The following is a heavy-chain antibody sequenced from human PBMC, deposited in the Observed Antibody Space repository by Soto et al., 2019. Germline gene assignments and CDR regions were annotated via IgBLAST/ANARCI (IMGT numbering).Heavy chain of an antibody. V-gene: IGHV4-34*01. CDR3: ARGYCTNGVCSRGNWFDP. CDR1: GGSFSGYY. J-gene: IGHJ5*02. CDR2: INHSGST. Sequence: TSETLSLTCAVYGGSFSGYYWSWIRQPPGKGLEWIGEINHSGSTNYNPSLKSRVTISVDTSKNQFSLKLSSVTAADTAVYYCARGYCTNGVCSRGNWFDPWGQGTLVTVSS. D-gene: IGHD2-8*01.